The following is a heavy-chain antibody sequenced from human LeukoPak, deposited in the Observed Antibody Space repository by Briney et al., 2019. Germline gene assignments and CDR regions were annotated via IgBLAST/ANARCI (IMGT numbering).Heavy chain of an antibody. J-gene: IGHJ5*02. CDR3: ATWYNWNDVSWFDP. Sequence: SVKVSCKASGGTFSSYAISWVRQAPGQGLEWMGRIIPILGIANYAQKFQGRVTITADKSTSTAYMELSSLRSEDTAVYYCATWYNWNDVSWFDPWGQGTLVTVSS. CDR2: IIPILGIA. V-gene: IGHV1-69*04. CDR1: GGTFSSYA. D-gene: IGHD1-20*01.